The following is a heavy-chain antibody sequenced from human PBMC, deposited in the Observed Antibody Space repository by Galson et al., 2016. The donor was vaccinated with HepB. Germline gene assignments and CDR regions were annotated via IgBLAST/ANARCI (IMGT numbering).Heavy chain of an antibody. J-gene: IGHJ6*02. Sequence: SLRLSCAAYGLPVSNDYMSWVRQAPGKGLKWVSVSYGDGRTYYAESVKGRFTLSRDTSKNPVFLQMNSLRGEDTAVYYCAGDPGFRSGMDVWGQGTTVTVS. CDR2: SYGDGRT. CDR3: AGDPGFRSGMDV. V-gene: IGHV3-53*01. CDR1: GLPVSNDY.